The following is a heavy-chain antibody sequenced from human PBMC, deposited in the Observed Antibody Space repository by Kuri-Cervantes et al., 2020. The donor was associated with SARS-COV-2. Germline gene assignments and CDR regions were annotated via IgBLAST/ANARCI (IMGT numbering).Heavy chain of an antibody. CDR3: AVEYSSSSGHQGDDY. Sequence: SVNVSCKVSGYTLTELSMHWVRQAPGQGLEWMGWINPNSDGTNYAQKFQGRVTMTRDTSISTAYMELSRLRSDDTAVYYCAVEYSSSSGHQGDDYWGQGTLVTVSS. J-gene: IGHJ4*02. V-gene: IGHV1-2*02. CDR1: GYTLTELS. CDR2: INPNSDGT. D-gene: IGHD6-6*01.